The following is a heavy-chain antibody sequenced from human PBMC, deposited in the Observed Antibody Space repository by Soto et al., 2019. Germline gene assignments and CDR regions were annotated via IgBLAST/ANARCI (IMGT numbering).Heavy chain of an antibody. Sequence: QVSLGQSGAEVKKRGASVKLSYKATGYTFSSYGISWVRQAPGQGLEWMGWTNTYTGDTIYAQKFQGRVSMTTDVLTTTSYMELRSLKSDDTAVYFCARFKAHCSGGTCYSDYWGQGTLVTVSS. CDR3: ARFKAHCSGGTCYSDY. J-gene: IGHJ4*02. CDR2: TNTYTGDT. D-gene: IGHD2-15*01. CDR1: GYTFSSYG. V-gene: IGHV1-18*01.